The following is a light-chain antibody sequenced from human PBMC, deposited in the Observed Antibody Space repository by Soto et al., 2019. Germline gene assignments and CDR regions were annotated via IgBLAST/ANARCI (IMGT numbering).Light chain of an antibody. J-gene: IGKJ4*01. CDR2: GAS. CDR1: QSVSSSY. Sequence: EIVLTQSPGTLSLSPGERATLSCRASQSVSSSYLAWYQQKPGQAPRLLIYGASSRATGISDRFSGSGSGTDFTLTLSRLEPEDFAVYYCQQYGSSPPVTFGGGTKVEIK. V-gene: IGKV3-20*01. CDR3: QQYGSSPPVT.